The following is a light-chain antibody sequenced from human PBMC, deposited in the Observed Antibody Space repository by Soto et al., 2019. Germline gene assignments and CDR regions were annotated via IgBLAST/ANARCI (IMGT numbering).Light chain of an antibody. Sequence: QSVLTQPPSASGTPGQRVTISCSGSSSNIGSYPVNWYQQLPGTAPKLLIYSTNQRPSGVPDRFSGSKSGTSASLAISGLQSEDEADYYCAAWDDSLNRRVFGGGTQLTV. CDR1: SSNIGSYP. CDR3: AAWDDSLNRRV. J-gene: IGLJ3*02. V-gene: IGLV1-44*01. CDR2: STN.